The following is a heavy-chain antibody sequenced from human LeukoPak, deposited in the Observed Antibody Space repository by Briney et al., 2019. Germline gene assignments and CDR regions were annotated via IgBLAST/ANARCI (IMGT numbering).Heavy chain of an antibody. CDR2: IYPANSDT. Sequence: AESLKISCKGSADTFSSNWIGWLLHMPAKGLEWLGIIYPANSDTTYSAAFEDHGSISAGNSFSTTNLQWSSLKASDTAMYYCARHYGDMVRGPWGQGTLVTVSS. CDR3: ARHYGDMVRGP. J-gene: IGHJ5*02. D-gene: IGHD3-10*01. V-gene: IGHV5-51*01. CDR1: ADTFSSNW.